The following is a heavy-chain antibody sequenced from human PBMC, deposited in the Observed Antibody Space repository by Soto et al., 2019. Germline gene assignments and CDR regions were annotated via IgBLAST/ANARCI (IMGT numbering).Heavy chain of an antibody. D-gene: IGHD6-6*01. J-gene: IGHJ6*02. CDR1: GFTFNTYS. CDR3: VRERQFVRDFYYGMDV. V-gene: IGHV3-21*01. Sequence: EVHLVDSGGGLVKPGGSLRLSCAASGFTFNTYSMTWVRQAPGQGLEWGSSISNTGAHIYYADSVRGRFTISRDNAKNSLYLQMNSLPAEDTAVYYCVRERQFVRDFYYGMDVWGRGTTVTVSS. CDR2: ISNTGAHI.